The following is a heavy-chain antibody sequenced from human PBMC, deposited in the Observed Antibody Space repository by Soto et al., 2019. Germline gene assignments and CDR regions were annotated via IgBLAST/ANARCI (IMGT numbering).Heavy chain of an antibody. D-gene: IGHD5-12*01. CDR1: GGSIRSSSYY. Sequence: PSETLSLTCTVSGGSIRSSSYYWGWIRQPPGKGLEWIGSIYYSGSTYYNPSLKSRVTISVDTSENQFSLKLSSVTAADTAVYYCARYLPDSVVLWLRFWGVFDYWGQGTLVTVSS. V-gene: IGHV4-39*01. J-gene: IGHJ4*02. CDR2: IYYSGST. CDR3: ARYLPDSVVLWLRFWGVFDY.